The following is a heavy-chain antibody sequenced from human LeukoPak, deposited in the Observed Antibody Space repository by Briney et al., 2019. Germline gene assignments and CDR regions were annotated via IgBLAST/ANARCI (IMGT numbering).Heavy chain of an antibody. J-gene: IGHJ6*03. CDR2: MNPNSGNT. V-gene: IGHV1-8*03. D-gene: IGHD3-22*01. CDR3: ARRVSSGYFHYYYYYMDV. CDR1: GYTFTSYD. Sequence: ASGKVSCKASGYTFTSYDINWVRQATGQGLEWMGWMNPNSGNTGYAQKFQGRVTITRNTSISTAYMELSSLRSEDTAVYYCARRVSSGYFHYYYYYMDVWGKGTTVTVSS.